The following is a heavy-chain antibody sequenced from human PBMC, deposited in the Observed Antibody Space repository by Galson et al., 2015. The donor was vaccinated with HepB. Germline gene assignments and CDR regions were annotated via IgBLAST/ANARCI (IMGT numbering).Heavy chain of an antibody. J-gene: IGHJ3*02. D-gene: IGHD3-22*01. Sequence: SETLSLTCAVYGGSFSGYYWSWIRQPPGKGLEWIGEINHSGSTNYNPSLKSRVTISVDTSENQFSLKLSSVTAADTAVYYCARTPYYYDSMDAFDIWGQGTMVTVSS. CDR3: ARTPYYYDSMDAFDI. CDR2: INHSGST. CDR1: GGSFSGYY. V-gene: IGHV4-34*01.